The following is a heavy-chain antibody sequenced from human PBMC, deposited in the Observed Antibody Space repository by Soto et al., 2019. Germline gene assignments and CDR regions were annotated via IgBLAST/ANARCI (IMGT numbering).Heavy chain of an antibody. CDR2: IIPIFGTA. D-gene: IGHD3-3*01. CDR1: GGTFSSYA. V-gene: IGHV1-69*13. CDR3: AREVNDFWSGYSPYFDI. Sequence: GASVKVSCKASGGTFSSYAISWVRQAPGQGLEWMGGIIPIFGTANYAQKFQGRVTITADESTSTAYMELSSLRSEDTAVYYCAREVNDFWSGYSPYFDIWGQGTMVTVSS. J-gene: IGHJ3*02.